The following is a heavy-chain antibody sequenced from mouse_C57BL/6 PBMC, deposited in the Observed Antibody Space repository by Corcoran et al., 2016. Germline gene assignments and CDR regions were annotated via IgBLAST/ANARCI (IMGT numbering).Heavy chain of an antibody. CDR1: GYTFTDYY. J-gene: IGHJ1*03. D-gene: IGHD2-10*01. Sequence: EVQLKQSGPELVKPGASVKISCKASGYTFTDYYMNWVKQSHGKSLEWIGDINPNNGGTSYNQKFKGKATLTVDKSSSTAYMELRSLTSEDSAVYYCARSPYYGNYFDVWGTGTTVTVSS. CDR3: ARSPYYGNYFDV. V-gene: IGHV1-26*01. CDR2: INPNNGGT.